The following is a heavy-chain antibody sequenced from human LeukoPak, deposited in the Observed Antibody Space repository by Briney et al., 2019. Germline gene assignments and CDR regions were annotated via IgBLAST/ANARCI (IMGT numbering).Heavy chain of an antibody. CDR1: GFTFSDYY. V-gene: IGHV3-11*06. J-gene: IGHJ4*02. D-gene: IGHD3-3*01. CDR2: ISSSSSYT. Sequence: GGSLRLSCAASGFTFSDYYMSWIRQAPGKGLEWVSYISSSSSYTNYADSVKGRFTISRDDAKNSLYLQMNSLRAEDTGVYYCARGDGSLWSGYYFDNWGQGTLVTVSS. CDR3: ARGDGSLWSGYYFDN.